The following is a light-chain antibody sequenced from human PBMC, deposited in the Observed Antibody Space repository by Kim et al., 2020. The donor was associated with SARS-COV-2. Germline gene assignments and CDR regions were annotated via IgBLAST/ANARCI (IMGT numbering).Light chain of an antibody. V-gene: IGKV4-1*01. CDR1: QSVLYSSNNKNY. Sequence: DIVMTQSPDSLTVSLGERATINCKSSQSVLYSSNNKNYLAWYQQKPGQPLNLLIYWASTRESGVPDRFSGSGSGTDFTLTISSLHAEDVAVYYCQQYYSTPLTFGGGTKVDIK. CDR3: QQYYSTPLT. CDR2: WAS. J-gene: IGKJ4*01.